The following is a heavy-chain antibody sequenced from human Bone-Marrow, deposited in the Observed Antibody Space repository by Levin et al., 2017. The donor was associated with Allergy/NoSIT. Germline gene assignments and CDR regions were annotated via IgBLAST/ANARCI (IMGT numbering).Heavy chain of an antibody. Sequence: SETLSLTCTVSGGSITSGTYFWAWIRQPPGKGLEWIGTIHHSGSTYYNPSVKSRVLMSVDTSKRQLSLNLSSLTASDTAMYYCARSVPIVRGVVPTWFDPWGQGTLVTVSS. V-gene: IGHV4-39*01. CDR2: IHHSGST. J-gene: IGHJ5*02. CDR3: ARSVPIVRGVVPTWFDP. D-gene: IGHD3-10*01. CDR1: GGSITSGTYF.